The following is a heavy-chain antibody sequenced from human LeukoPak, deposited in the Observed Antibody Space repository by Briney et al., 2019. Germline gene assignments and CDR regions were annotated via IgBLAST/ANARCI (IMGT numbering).Heavy chain of an antibody. D-gene: IGHD6-13*01. V-gene: IGHV3-64*01. J-gene: IGHJ4*02. CDR3: ARVDWGSIAAAVVFDY. Sequence: GGSLRLSCAVSGFTFSNYAMHWVRQAPGKGLEYVSAISSNGGSTYYANSVKGRFTISRDNSKNTLNLQMGSLRAEDMAVYYCARVDWGSIAAAVVFDYWGQGTLVTVSS. CDR2: ISSNGGST. CDR1: GFTFSNYA.